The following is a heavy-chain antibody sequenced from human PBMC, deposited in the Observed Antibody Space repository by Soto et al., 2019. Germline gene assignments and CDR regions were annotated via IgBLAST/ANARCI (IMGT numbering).Heavy chain of an antibody. D-gene: IGHD3-16*01. Sequence: QVHLVQSGAELKKPGSSVKLSCKTSGGTLTTHAIIWVRQAPGQRLLWMGGIILTFGTVNYSLKFQVRLRITEDETTGTASMELTYLRPEDTAVYYCAAIRGEYRLGAAIDIWGQGTVVTVSA. J-gene: IGHJ3*02. V-gene: IGHV1-69*12. CDR2: IILTFGTV. CDR3: AAIRGEYRLGAAIDI. CDR1: GGTLTTHA.